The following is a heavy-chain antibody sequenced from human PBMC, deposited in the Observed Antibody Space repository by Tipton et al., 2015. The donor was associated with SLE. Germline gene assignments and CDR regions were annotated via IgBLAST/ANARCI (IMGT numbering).Heavy chain of an antibody. J-gene: IGHJ4*02. CDR3: ARVPGDYSYYFDY. D-gene: IGHD4-17*01. CDR2: IWYDGSNK. Sequence: SLRLSCAASGFSFGSFAMHWVRQAPGKGLEWVAVIWYDGSNKFHADSVRGRLTISRDNSENTLYLEMSRLRAEDTAVYYCARVPGDYSYYFDYWGQGTLVTVSS. V-gene: IGHV3-33*08. CDR1: GFSFGSFA.